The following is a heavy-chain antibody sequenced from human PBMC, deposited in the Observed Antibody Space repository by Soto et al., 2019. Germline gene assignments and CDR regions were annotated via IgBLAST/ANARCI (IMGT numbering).Heavy chain of an antibody. CDR3: AGDRALHNAAVGMAH. Sequence: QVQLVQSGAEVKKHGSSVKFSCTSSGGTFSSYVMTWVRQAPGQGLEWMGRIIPMFGITSYAPKFQRRVTLTADKSTATAYLEFSSRGSEDTAIYYCAGDRALHNAAVGMAHWGPSSLVTVSS. J-gene: IGHJ4*02. D-gene: IGHD6-13*01. CDR2: IIPMFGIT. CDR1: GGTFSSYV. V-gene: IGHV1-69*04.